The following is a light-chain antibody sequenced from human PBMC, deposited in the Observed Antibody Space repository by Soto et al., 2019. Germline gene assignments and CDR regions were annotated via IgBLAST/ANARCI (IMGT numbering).Light chain of an antibody. CDR3: QQYDRAPPIT. J-gene: IGKJ5*01. V-gene: IGKV3-20*01. CDR1: ESVSRGY. Sequence: EIVLMQSPGTLSLSPGERATLSCRASESVSRGYLAWYQQKPGQAPRLLIYDTSSRASGIPHRFSASGSGTDFPLTVSRLERESFAVYYCQQYDRAPPITFGQGTRLEI. CDR2: DTS.